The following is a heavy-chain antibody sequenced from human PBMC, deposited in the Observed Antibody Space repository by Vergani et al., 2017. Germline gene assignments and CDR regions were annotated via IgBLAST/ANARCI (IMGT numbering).Heavy chain of an antibody. CDR1: GFTLSNSD. CDR2: IQFDGSNQ. CDR3: AKHFRGWGIDY. Sequence: QVQLVESGGGVVQRGGSLRLSCATSGFTLSNSDMQWTRQGPGKGLVFVAFIQFDGSNQYYADPVKGRFTLSRDFSKNTLYLQMNSLRTDDTATYYCAKHFRGWGIDYWGQGTQVIVSS. V-gene: IGHV3-30*02. J-gene: IGHJ4*02. D-gene: IGHD3-16*01.